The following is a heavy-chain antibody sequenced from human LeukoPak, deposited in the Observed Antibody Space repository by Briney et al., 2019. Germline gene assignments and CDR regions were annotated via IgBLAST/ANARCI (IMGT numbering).Heavy chain of an antibody. J-gene: IGHJ4*02. CDR2: ISGSGGST. CDR3: AKGALRFLEWFH. V-gene: IGHV3-23*01. CDR1: GFTFSSYW. D-gene: IGHD3-3*01. Sequence: GGSLRLSCAASGFTFSSYWLSWVRQAPGKGLEWVSAISGSGGSTYYADSVKGRFTISRDNSKNTLYLQMNSLRAEDTAVYYCAKGALRFLEWFHWGQGTLVTVSS.